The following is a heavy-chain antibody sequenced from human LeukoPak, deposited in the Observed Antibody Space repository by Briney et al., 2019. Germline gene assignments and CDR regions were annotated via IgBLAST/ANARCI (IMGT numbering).Heavy chain of an antibody. CDR3: AKHYDFWSGYPTSTYFDY. D-gene: IGHD3-3*01. CDR1: GFTFSSYA. Sequence: GGSLRLSCAASGFTFSSYAMSWVRQAPGKGLEWVSAISGSGGSTYYADSVKGRFTISRDNSKNTLYLQMNSLRAKDTAVYYCAKHYDFWSGYPTSTYFDYWGQGTLVTVSS. CDR2: ISGSGGST. J-gene: IGHJ4*02. V-gene: IGHV3-23*01.